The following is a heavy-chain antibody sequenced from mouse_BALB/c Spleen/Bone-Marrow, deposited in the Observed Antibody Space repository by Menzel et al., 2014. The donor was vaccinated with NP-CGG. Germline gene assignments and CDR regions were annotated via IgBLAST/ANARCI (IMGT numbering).Heavy chain of an antibody. CDR1: GYTFTNYW. CDR3: ARRGYGYLDY. Sequence: QVQLQQSGAELVKPGASVKLSCKTSGYTFTNYWIQWVKQRPGQGLGWIGEIFPGTVTPYYNEKFKGKATLTIDTSSSTASMQLSSLTSEDSAVYFCARRGYGYLDYWGQGTTLTVSS. V-gene: IGHV1S132*01. D-gene: IGHD2-10*02. J-gene: IGHJ2*01. CDR2: IFPGTVTP.